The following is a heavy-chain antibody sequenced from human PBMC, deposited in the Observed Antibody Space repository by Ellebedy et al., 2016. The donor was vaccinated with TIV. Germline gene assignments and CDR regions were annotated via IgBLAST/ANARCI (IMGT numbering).Heavy chain of an antibody. J-gene: IGHJ4*02. Sequence: SETLSLXXTVSGGSISSSSYYWGWIRQPPGKGLEWIGSIYYSGSTYYNPSLKSRVTISVDTSKNQFSLKLSSVTAADTAVYYCARLTRQNWNALRGVGTFDYWGQGTLVTVSS. CDR3: ARLTRQNWNALRGVGTFDY. D-gene: IGHD1-1*01. CDR1: GGSISSSSYY. V-gene: IGHV4-39*01. CDR2: IYYSGST.